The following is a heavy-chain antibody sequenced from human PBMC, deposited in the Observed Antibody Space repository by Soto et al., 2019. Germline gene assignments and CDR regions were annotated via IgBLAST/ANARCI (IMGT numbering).Heavy chain of an antibody. D-gene: IGHD6-13*01. V-gene: IGHV3-30-3*01. CDR2: IPYDGSNK. Sequence: GGSLRLSCAASGFTFSSYAMHWVRQAPGKGLEWVAVIPYDGSNKYYADSVKGRFTISRDNSKNTLYLQMNSLRAEDTAVYYCARDGPYSSSWIDILVDPYNWFDPWGQGTLVTVSS. CDR1: GFTFSSYA. J-gene: IGHJ5*02. CDR3: ARDGPYSSSWIDILVDPYNWFDP.